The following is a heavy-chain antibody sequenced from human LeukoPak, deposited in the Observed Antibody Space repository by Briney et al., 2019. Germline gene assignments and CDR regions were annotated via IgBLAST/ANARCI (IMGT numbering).Heavy chain of an antibody. J-gene: IGHJ3*02. V-gene: IGHV4-39*01. CDR3: ARQKASGSYHAFDI. CDR2: IYYSGST. D-gene: IGHD1-26*01. Sequence: SETLSLTCTVSGGSISSSSYYWGWIRQPPGKGLEWIGSIYYSGSTYYNPSLKSRVTISVDTSKNQFSLKLSSVTAADTAVYYCARQKASGSYHAFDIWGHGTMVTVSS. CDR1: GGSISSSSYY.